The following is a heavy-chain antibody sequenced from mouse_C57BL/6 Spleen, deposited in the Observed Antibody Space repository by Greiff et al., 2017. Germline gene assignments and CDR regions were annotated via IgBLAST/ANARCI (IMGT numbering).Heavy chain of an antibody. Sequence: QVQLQQPGTELVKPGASVKLSCKASGYTFTSYWMHWVKQRPGQGLEWIGNINPSNGGTNYNEKFKGKATLTVDKSSSTAYMQLSSLTSEDSAVYYCARSGRLRQREMDYWGQGASVTVSS. CDR3: ARSGRLRQREMDY. V-gene: IGHV1-53*01. CDR2: INPSNGGT. CDR1: GYTFTSYW. D-gene: IGHD2-4*01. J-gene: IGHJ4*01.